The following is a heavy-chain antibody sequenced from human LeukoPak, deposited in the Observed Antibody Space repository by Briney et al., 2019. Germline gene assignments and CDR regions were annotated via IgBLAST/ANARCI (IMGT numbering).Heavy chain of an antibody. CDR2: INAGNGNT. CDR3: ARPTWIQLWAHFDY. D-gene: IGHD5-18*01. J-gene: IGHJ4*02. Sequence: ASVKVSCKASGYTFTSYAMHWVRQAPGQRLEWMGWINAGNGNTKYSQKFQGRVTITRGTPASTAYMELSSLRSEDTAAYYCARPTWIQLWAHFDYWGQGTLVTVSS. CDR1: GYTFTSYA. V-gene: IGHV1-3*01.